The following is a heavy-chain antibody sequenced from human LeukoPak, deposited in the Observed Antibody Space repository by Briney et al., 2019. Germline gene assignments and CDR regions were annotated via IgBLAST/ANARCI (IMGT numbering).Heavy chain of an antibody. CDR1: GGSISSYY. V-gene: IGHV4-59*08. J-gene: IGHJ4*02. Sequence: SETLSLTCTVSGGSISSYYWNWIRQPPGKGLEWIGYIYYGGSTYYNPSLKSRVTISVDTSKSQFSLKLSSVTAADTAVYYCARLRGPAALFDYWGQGTLVTVSS. CDR3: ARLRGPAALFDY. CDR2: IYYGGST. D-gene: IGHD2-2*01.